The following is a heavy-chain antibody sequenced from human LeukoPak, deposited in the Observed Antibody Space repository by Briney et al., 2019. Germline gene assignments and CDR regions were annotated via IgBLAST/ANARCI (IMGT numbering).Heavy chain of an antibody. Sequence: ASVKVSCKTSGYTFTNYGISWVRQAPGQGLEWMGWISAYNGNTNYVQKFRGRVAMTTDTSTSTVYRDLRSLRSDDTAVYYCARDIATVQHQDWGQGTLVTVSS. CDR3: ARDIATVQHQD. CDR1: GYTFTNYG. V-gene: IGHV1-18*01. D-gene: IGHD1-1*01. J-gene: IGHJ4*02. CDR2: ISAYNGNT.